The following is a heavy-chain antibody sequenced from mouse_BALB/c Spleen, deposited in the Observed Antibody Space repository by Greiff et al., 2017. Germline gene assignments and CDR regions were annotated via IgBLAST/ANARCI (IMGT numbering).Heavy chain of an antibody. CDR1: GFAFSSYD. Sequence: EVKLEESGGGLVKPGGSLKLSCAASGFAFSSYDMSWVRQTPEKRLEWVAYISSGGGSTYYPDTVKGRFTISRDNAKNTLYLQMSSLKSEDTAMYYCARGGDGITGRPYAMDYWGQGTSVTVSS. V-gene: IGHV5-12-1*01. CDR3: ARGGDGITGRPYAMDY. J-gene: IGHJ4*01. D-gene: IGHD2-4*01. CDR2: ISSGGGST.